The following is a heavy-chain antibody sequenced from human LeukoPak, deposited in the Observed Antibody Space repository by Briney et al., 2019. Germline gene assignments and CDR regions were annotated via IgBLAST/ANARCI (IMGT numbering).Heavy chain of an antibody. CDR1: GYTFAGYY. CDR2: INPNSGGT. J-gene: IGHJ4*02. Sequence: ASVKVSCKASGYTFAGYYMHWVRQAPGQGLEWMGWINPNSGGTNYAQKFQGRVTMTRDTSISTAYMELSRLRSDDTAVYYCARADIVVVVASFDYWGQGTLVTVSS. V-gene: IGHV1-2*02. CDR3: ARADIVVVVASFDY. D-gene: IGHD2-15*01.